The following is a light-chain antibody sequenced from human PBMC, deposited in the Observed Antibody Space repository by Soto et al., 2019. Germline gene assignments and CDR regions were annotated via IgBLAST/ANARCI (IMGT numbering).Light chain of an antibody. CDR1: QIFRGL. J-gene: IGKJ5*01. V-gene: IGKV3-11*01. CDR2: DSY. CDR3: QQRHMWPIT. Sequence: EFLLTQSPATLSLSPGETATLSCRAIQIFRGLLSWYQQKPGQAPRLLIYDSYNRATGIPPRFSGSGSGTDFTLTISSLEPEDSAVYYCQQRHMWPITFGQGTLLEIK.